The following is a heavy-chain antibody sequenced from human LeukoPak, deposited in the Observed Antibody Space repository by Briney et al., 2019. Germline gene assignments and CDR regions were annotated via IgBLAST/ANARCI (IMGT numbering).Heavy chain of an antibody. D-gene: IGHD1-26*01. CDR2: ISSSSSTI. CDR1: GFTFSGYG. Sequence: GGSLRLSCAASGFTFSGYGMHWVRQAPGKGLEWVSYISSSSSTIYYADSVKGRFTISRDNAKNSLYLQLNSLRAEDTAVYYCARWDTDHDYWGQGTLVTVSS. V-gene: IGHV3-48*01. CDR3: ARWDTDHDY. J-gene: IGHJ4*02.